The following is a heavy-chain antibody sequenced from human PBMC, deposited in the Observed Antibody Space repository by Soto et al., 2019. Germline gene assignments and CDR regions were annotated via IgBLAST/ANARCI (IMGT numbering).Heavy chain of an antibody. D-gene: IGHD2-15*01. Sequence: GGSLRLSCAASGFAFSDAWIHWVRQAPGRGPEWVGRIKDKINGATTDYGAPVKGRFTISRDDSKNTLYLQMDSLKTEDTAIYYCTTYSITASGAHFWGQGTQVTVSS. CDR3: TTYSITASGAHF. CDR1: GFAFSDAW. J-gene: IGHJ4*02. CDR2: IKDKINGATT. V-gene: IGHV3-15*07.